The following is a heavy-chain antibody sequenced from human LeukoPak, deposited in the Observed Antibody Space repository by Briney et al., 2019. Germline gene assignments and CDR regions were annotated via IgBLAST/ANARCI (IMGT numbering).Heavy chain of an antibody. CDR3: ARAERGYPPSFDY. CDR2: INPNSGGT. D-gene: IGHD3-22*01. Sequence: ASVKVSCKASGYTFTGYYMHWVRQVPGQGLEWMGWINPNSGGTNYAQKFQGWVTMTRDTSISTAYMELSRLRSDDTAVFYCARAERGYPPSFDYWGQGTLVTVSS. J-gene: IGHJ4*02. CDR1: GYTFTGYY. V-gene: IGHV1-2*04.